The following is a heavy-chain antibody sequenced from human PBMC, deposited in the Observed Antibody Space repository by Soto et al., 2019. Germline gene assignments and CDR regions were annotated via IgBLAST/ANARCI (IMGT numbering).Heavy chain of an antibody. D-gene: IGHD1-26*01. CDR1: GGSISSYY. CDR3: ARSPFASIVGATAFDY. Sequence: QVQLQESGPGLVKPSETLSLTCTVSGGSISSYYWSWIRQPPGKGLEWIGYIYYSGSTNYNPSLKSRVTISVDTSKNQCSLKLSSVTAADTAVYYCARSPFASIVGATAFDYWGQGTLVTVSS. V-gene: IGHV4-59*01. CDR2: IYYSGST. J-gene: IGHJ4*02.